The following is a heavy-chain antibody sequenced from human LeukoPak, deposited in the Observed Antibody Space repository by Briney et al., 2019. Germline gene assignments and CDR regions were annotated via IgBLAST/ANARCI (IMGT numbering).Heavy chain of an antibody. V-gene: IGHV3-21*01. D-gene: IGHD5-12*01. CDR1: GFTFSSYS. CDR2: ISSSSSYI. Sequence: GSLRLSCAASGFTFSSYSMNWVRQAPGKGLEWVSSISSSSSYIYYGDSVKGRFTISRDNAKDSLYLQMNSLRAEDTAVYYCARDYEIYWGQGTLVTVSS. J-gene: IGHJ4*02. CDR3: ARDYEIY.